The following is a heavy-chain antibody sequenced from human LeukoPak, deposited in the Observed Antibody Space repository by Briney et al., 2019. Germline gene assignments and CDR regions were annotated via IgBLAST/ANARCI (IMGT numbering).Heavy chain of an antibody. D-gene: IGHD2-2*01. Sequence: SETLSLTCTVSGGSISSYYWSWIRQPAGKGLEWIGRIYTSGSTNYNPSLKSRVTMSVDTSKNQFSLKLSFVTAADTAVYYCARQGGGCSSTSCYLGAYMDVWGKGTTVTVSS. CDR3: ARQGGGCSSTSCYLGAYMDV. CDR1: GGSISSYY. J-gene: IGHJ6*03. CDR2: IYTSGST. V-gene: IGHV4-4*07.